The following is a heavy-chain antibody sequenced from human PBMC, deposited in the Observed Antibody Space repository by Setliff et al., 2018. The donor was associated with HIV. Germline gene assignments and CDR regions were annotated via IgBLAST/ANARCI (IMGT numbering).Heavy chain of an antibody. CDR1: GFTFSSYA. V-gene: IGHV3-30*07. CDR3: AKDLGNYYYMDV. D-gene: IGHD3-10*01. CDR2: ISYDGSNK. J-gene: IGHJ6*03. Sequence: PGGSLRLSCAASGFTFSSYAMHWVRQAPGKGLEWVAVISYDGSNKYYADSVKGRFTISRDNSKNTLYLRLNSLRAEDTAIYYCAKDLGNYYYMDVWGKGTTVTVS.